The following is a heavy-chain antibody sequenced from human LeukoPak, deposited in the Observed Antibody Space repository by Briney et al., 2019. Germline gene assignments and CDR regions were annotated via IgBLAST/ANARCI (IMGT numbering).Heavy chain of an antibody. CDR1: GYTFTGNY. Sequence: GASVKVSCKASGYTFTGNYIHWVRQVPGQGLERMGWINPNSGGTNYAQKFQGRVTMTRDTSISTASMELSRLTSDDTAVYYCAREVVAWGMNWFDPWGQGTLVTVSS. V-gene: IGHV1-2*02. CDR3: AREVVAWGMNWFDP. J-gene: IGHJ5*02. CDR2: INPNSGGT. D-gene: IGHD3-16*01.